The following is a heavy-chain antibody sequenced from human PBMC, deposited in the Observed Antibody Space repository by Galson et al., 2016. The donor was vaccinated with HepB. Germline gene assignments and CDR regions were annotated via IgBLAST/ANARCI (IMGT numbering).Heavy chain of an antibody. V-gene: IGHV4-59*08. CDR1: GGSISSNF. Sequence: SETLSLTCTVSGGSISSNFWSWIRQPPGKGLEWIGYIYYSGNTNYNPSLKNRVTMSVDTSKNQFSLTLSSVTAADTAVYDCASLGNYNFWMGYLNYYYYHAMDVWGQGTTVTVS. D-gene: IGHD3-3*01. CDR2: IYYSGNT. J-gene: IGHJ6*02. CDR3: ASLGNYNFWMGYLNYYYYHAMDV.